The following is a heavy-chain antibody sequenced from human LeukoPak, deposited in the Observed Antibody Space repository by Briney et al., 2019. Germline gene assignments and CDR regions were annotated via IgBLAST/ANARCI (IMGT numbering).Heavy chain of an antibody. Sequence: SQTLSLTCTVSGGSISSGGYYWSWIRQHPGKGLKWIGYIYYSGSTYYNPSLKSRVTISVDTSKNQFSLKLSSVTAADTAVYYCARDRGEIPGLIDYWGQGTLVTVSS. CDR3: ARDRGEIPGLIDY. CDR1: GGSISSGGYY. J-gene: IGHJ4*02. D-gene: IGHD2-21*01. CDR2: IYYSGST. V-gene: IGHV4-31*03.